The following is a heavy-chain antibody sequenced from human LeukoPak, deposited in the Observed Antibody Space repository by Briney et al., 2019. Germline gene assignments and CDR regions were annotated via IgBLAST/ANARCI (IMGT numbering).Heavy chain of an antibody. CDR2: IIPIFGTA. CDR1: GDTLSSYD. V-gene: IGHV1-69*13. J-gene: IGHJ6*03. Sequence: VKVSFKSSGDTLSSYDISWVRPAPGQELEWMGGIIPIFGTANYAQKFQGRVTITTDESTSTAYMELSSLRSEDTAVYYCARTYGSGHMDVWGKGTTVTVSS. D-gene: IGHD3-10*01. CDR3: ARTYGSGHMDV.